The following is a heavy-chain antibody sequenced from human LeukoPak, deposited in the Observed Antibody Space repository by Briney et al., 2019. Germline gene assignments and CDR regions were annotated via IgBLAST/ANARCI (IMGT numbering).Heavy chain of an antibody. CDR1: GFTFSSYA. D-gene: IGHD3-22*01. CDR2: ISYDGSNK. CDR3: ARDGPTMIVVVITFDY. V-gene: IGHV3-30-3*01. J-gene: IGHJ4*02. Sequence: PGGSLRLSCAASGFTFSSYAMHWVRQAPGKGLEWVAVISYDGSNKYYADSVKGRFTISRDNSKNTLYLQMNSLRAEDTAVYYCARDGPTMIVVVITFDYWGQGTLVTVSS.